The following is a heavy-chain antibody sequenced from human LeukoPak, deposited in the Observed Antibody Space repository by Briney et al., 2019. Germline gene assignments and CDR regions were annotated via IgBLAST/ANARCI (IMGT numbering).Heavy chain of an antibody. Sequence: PGGSLRLSCAASEFVFSHYYMSWVRQAPGKGLEWVSYISSGGDTKYYADSVKGRFTISRDNAKNSLYLQMNNLRAEDTAVYYCAREVRGDYGSGTFFDLWGQGNMVTVSS. CDR3: AREVRGDYGSGTFFDL. J-gene: IGHJ4*02. V-gene: IGHV3-11*01. D-gene: IGHD3-10*01. CDR1: EFVFSHYY. CDR2: ISSGGDTK.